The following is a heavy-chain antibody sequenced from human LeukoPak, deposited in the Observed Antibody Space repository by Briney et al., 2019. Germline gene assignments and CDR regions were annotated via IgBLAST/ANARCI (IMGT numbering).Heavy chain of an antibody. J-gene: IGHJ6*02. CDR3: ATSTGYSSSWYGSPSYYYGMDV. D-gene: IGHD6-13*01. CDR2: ISAYNGNT. V-gene: IGHV1-18*04. CDR1: GYTCTSYG. Sequence: GASVKVSCKASGYTCTSYGISWVRQAPGQGLEWMGWISAYNGNTNYAQKLQGRVTMTTDTSTSTAYMELSSLRSEDTAVCYCATSTGYSSSWYGSPSYYYGMDVWGQGTTVTVSS.